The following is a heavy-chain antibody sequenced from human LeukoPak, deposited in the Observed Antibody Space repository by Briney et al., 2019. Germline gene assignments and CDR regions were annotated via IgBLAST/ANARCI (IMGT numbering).Heavy chain of an antibody. Sequence: ASVKVSCKAPGGTFSSYAISWVRQAPGQGLEWMGGIIPIFGTANYAQKFQGRVTITTDESTSTAYMELSSLRSEDTAVYYCARGLRPHGGRLYFDYWGQGTLVTVSS. CDR2: IIPIFGTA. J-gene: IGHJ4*02. V-gene: IGHV1-69*05. CDR1: GGTFSSYA. D-gene: IGHD4-17*01. CDR3: ARGLRPHGGRLYFDY.